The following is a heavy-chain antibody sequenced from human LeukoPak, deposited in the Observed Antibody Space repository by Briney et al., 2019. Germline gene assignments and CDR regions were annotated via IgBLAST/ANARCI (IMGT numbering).Heavy chain of an antibody. J-gene: IGHJ4*02. Sequence: PSETLSLTCAVYGGSFSGYYWSWIRQPPGKGLEWIGEINHSGSTNYNPSLKSRVTISVDTSKNQFSLKLSSATAADTAVYYCARSIAAAGTRACDYWGQGTLVTVS. CDR1: GGSFSGYY. D-gene: IGHD6-13*01. CDR3: ARSIAAAGTRACDY. CDR2: INHSGST. V-gene: IGHV4-34*01.